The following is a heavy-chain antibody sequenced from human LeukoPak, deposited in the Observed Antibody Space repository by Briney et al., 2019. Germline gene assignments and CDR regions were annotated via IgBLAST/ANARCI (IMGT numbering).Heavy chain of an antibody. CDR2: ISSSSSYI. J-gene: IGHJ6*03. D-gene: IGHD2-21*01. CDR3: ARDPGGDGHYYMGV. V-gene: IGHV3-21*01. CDR1: GFTFSSYS. Sequence: PGGSLRLSCAASGFTFSSYSMNWVRQAPGKGLEWVSSISSSSSYIYYADSVKGRFTISRDNAKNSLYLQMNSLRAEDTAVYYCARDPGGDGHYYMGVWDKGTTVTVSS.